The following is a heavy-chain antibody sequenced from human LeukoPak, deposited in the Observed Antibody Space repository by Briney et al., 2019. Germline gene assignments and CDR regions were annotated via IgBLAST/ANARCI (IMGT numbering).Heavy chain of an antibody. D-gene: IGHD4-17*01. CDR2: ISSSSSYI. Sequence: ETLSLTCTVSGDSISSSNYYWGWIRQPPGKGLEWVSSISSSSSYIYYADSVKGRFTISRDNAKNSLYLQMNSLRAEDTAVYYWARDIVLGDYADEGFDYWGQGTLVTVSS. CDR1: GDSISSSN. CDR3: ARDIVLGDYADEGFDY. J-gene: IGHJ4*02. V-gene: IGHV3-21*01.